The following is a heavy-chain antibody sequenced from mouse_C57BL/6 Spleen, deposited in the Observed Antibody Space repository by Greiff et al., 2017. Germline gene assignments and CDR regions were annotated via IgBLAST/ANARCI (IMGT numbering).Heavy chain of an antibody. CDR3: ARNYDYDPFAY. CDR1: GFTFSDYG. D-gene: IGHD2-4*01. CDR2: ISSGSSTI. V-gene: IGHV5-17*01. Sequence: EVKVVESGGGLVKPGGSLKLSCAASGFTFSDYGMHWVRQAPEKGLEWVAYISSGSSTIYDADTVKGRFTISRDNAKNTLFLQMTSLRSEDTAMYYCARNYDYDPFAYWGQGTLVTVSA. J-gene: IGHJ3*01.